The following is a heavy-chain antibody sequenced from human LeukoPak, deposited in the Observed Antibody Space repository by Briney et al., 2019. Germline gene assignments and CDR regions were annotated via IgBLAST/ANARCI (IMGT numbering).Heavy chain of an antibody. D-gene: IGHD1-26*01. J-gene: IGHJ4*02. Sequence: GGSLRLSCAASGFTFSSYAMNWVRQAPGKGLEWVSYISSSSSYTNYADSVKGRFTISRDNAKNSLYLQMNSLRAEDTAVYYCARGGGLIVGATFDYWGQGTLVTVSS. CDR3: ARGGGLIVGATFDY. V-gene: IGHV3-21*05. CDR1: GFTFSSYA. CDR2: ISSSSSYT.